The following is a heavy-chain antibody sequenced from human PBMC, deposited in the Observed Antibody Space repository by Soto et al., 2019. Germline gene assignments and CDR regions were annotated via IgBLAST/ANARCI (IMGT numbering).Heavy chain of an antibody. D-gene: IGHD1-26*01. CDR3: EREDGKVGTNSAFDY. Sequence: GGSLRLSCASSGFTFSTYTMNWVRQAPGKGLEWVSSINGRGNYIYYAESVKGRFTISRDNAKNSLYLQMDRLRAEDTALYYCEREDGKVGTNSAFDYWGLGALVTVSS. J-gene: IGHJ4*02. V-gene: IGHV3-21*01. CDR1: GFTFSTYT. CDR2: INGRGNYI.